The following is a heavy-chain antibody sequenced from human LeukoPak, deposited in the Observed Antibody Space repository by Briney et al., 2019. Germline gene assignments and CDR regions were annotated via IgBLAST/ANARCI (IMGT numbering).Heavy chain of an antibody. Sequence: ASVKVSCKASGYTFSTCGISWVRQAPGQGLEWMGWISAYNGNTKYAQKLQGRVTMTTDTSTTTAYMELRSLRSDDTAVYYCARANYYYDSSGQGAFDIWGQGTMITVSS. D-gene: IGHD3-22*01. V-gene: IGHV1-18*01. J-gene: IGHJ3*02. CDR3: ARANYYYDSSGQGAFDI. CDR2: ISAYNGNT. CDR1: GYTFSTCG.